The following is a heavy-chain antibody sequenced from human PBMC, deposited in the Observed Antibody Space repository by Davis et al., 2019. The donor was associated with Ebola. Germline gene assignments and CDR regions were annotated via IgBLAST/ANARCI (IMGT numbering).Heavy chain of an antibody. CDR3: ANLDYGDNSGFDY. V-gene: IGHV3-23*01. CDR2: ISGSGGST. CDR1: GFTFSSYA. Sequence: GESLKISCAASGFTFSSYAMSWVRQAPGKGLEWFSAISGSGGSTYYADSVKGRFTISRDNSKNTLYLQMNSLRAEDTAVYYCANLDYGDNSGFDYWGQGTLVTVSS. D-gene: IGHD4-23*01. J-gene: IGHJ4*02.